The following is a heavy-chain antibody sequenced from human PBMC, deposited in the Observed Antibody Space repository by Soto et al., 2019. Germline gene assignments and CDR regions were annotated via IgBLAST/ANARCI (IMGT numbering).Heavy chain of an antibody. Sequence: PSETLSLICTVSGGSISSSTYYWGWIRQPPGKGLEWIGSIYYSGSTNYNPSLKSRVTISVDTSKNQFSLKLSSVTAADTAVYYCAGRWGRTFDYWGQGTLVTVSS. CDR2: IYYSGST. CDR1: GGSISSSTYY. CDR3: AGRWGRTFDY. V-gene: IGHV4-39*07. D-gene: IGHD7-27*01. J-gene: IGHJ4*02.